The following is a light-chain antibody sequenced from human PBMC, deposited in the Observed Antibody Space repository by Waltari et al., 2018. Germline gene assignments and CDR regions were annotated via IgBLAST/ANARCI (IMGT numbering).Light chain of an antibody. CDR1: ESIRRS. Sequence: DRVTITCRASESIRRSLNWYQKKGGTAPKLLIYGASTLQSGVPSRFRGSGSGTDFTLTITSLQPEDFATYYCQQSATAPAFGQGTQVEIK. CDR3: QQSATAPA. CDR2: GAS. J-gene: IGKJ1*01. V-gene: IGKV1-39*01.